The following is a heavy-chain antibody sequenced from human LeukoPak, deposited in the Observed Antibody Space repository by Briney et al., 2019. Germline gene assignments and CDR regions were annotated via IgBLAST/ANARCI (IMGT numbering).Heavy chain of an antibody. J-gene: IGHJ4*02. CDR3: AKGFMTASDY. CDR2: INHSGST. V-gene: IGHV4-34*01. CDR1: GGSFSGYY. D-gene: IGHD3-16*01. Sequence: SSETLSLTCAVYGGSFSGYYWPWIRQPPGKGLEWIGEINHSGSTNYNPSLKSRVTISVDTSKNQFSLKLSSVTAADTAVHYCAKGFMTASDYWGQGTLVTVSS.